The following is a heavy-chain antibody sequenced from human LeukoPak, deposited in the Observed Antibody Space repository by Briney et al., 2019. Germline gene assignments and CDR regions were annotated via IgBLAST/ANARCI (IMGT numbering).Heavy chain of an antibody. CDR2: IYYSGST. Sequence: SETLSLTCTVSGGSISSSSYYWGWIRQPPGKGLEWIGSIYYSGSTYYNPSLKSRVTISVDTSKNQFSLKLSSVTAADTAVYYCARRGAWYSSSWYARLGNWFDPWGQGTLVTVSS. D-gene: IGHD6-13*01. CDR3: ARRGAWYSSSWYARLGNWFDP. CDR1: GGSISSSSYY. J-gene: IGHJ5*02. V-gene: IGHV4-39*07.